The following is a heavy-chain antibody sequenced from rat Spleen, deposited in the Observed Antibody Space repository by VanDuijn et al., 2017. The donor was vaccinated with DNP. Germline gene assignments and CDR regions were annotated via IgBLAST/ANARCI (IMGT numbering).Heavy chain of an antibody. CDR1: GFTFSSAW. Sequence: EVQVLEAGGGLVQPGNSLKLSCATSGFTFSSAWMYWYRQFPEKRLEWVARIKAKSNNYATDYTESVKGRFTISRDDSKSSSYLQMNNLKEEDTAIYYCAKGGDYGGFAYWGQGTLVTVSS. D-gene: IGHD1-11*01. J-gene: IGHJ3*01. CDR2: IKAKSNNYAT. V-gene: IGHV6-6*01. CDR3: AKGGDYGGFAY.